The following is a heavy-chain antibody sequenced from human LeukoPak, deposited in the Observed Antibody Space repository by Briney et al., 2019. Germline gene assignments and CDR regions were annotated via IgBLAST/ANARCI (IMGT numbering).Heavy chain of an antibody. CDR1: GYTFTGYY. J-gene: IGHJ5*02. V-gene: IGHV1-2*02. D-gene: IGHD3-22*01. Sequence: ASVKVSCKASGYTFTGYYMHWVRQAPGQGLEWMGWINPNSGDTNYAQKFQGRVTMTRDTSISTAYMELSRLASDDTAMYYCARDRTSGYNWFDPWGQGTLVTVSS. CDR2: INPNSGDT. CDR3: ARDRTSGYNWFDP.